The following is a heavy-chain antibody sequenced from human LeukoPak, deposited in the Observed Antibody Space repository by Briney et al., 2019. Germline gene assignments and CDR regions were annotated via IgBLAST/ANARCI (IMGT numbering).Heavy chain of an antibody. D-gene: IGHD1-26*01. CDR3: ARGGIVGATYY. CDR1: GGTFSSYA. Sequence: SVNVSCKASGGTFSSYAISWVRQAPGQGLEWMGRIIPILGIANYAQKFQGRVTITADKSTSTAYMELSSLRSEDTAVYYCARGGIVGATYYWGQGTLVTVSS. V-gene: IGHV1-69*04. J-gene: IGHJ4*02. CDR2: IIPILGIA.